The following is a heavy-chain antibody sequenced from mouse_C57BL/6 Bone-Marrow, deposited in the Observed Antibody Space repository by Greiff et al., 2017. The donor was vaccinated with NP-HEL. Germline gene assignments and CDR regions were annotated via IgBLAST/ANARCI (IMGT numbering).Heavy chain of an antibody. CDR3: ARDRGDYYGSSYVVDY. J-gene: IGHJ2*01. D-gene: IGHD1-1*01. V-gene: IGHV5-16*01. CDR2: INYDGSST. CDR1: GFTFSDYY. Sequence: EVKLMESEGGLVQPGSSMKLSCTASGFTFSDYYMAWVRQVPEKGLEWVANINYDGSSTYYLDSLKSRFIISRDNAKNILYLQMSSLKSEDTATYYCARDRGDYYGSSYVVDYWGQGTTLTVSS.